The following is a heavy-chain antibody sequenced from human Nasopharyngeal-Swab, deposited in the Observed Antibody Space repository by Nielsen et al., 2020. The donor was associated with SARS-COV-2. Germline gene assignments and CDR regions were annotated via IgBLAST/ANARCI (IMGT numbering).Heavy chain of an antibody. CDR3: ARDLYCSSTSCYMFGMDV. CDR2: ISYDGSSS. J-gene: IGHJ6*02. Sequence: GESLKISCAASGFTFTSYAMHWVRQAPGKGLEWVAVISYDGSSSYYADSVKGRFIISRDNSKNTLYLRMNSLRAEDTAVYYCARDLYCSSTSCYMFGMDVWGQGTTVTVSS. D-gene: IGHD2-2*02. V-gene: IGHV3-30*04. CDR1: GFTFTSYA.